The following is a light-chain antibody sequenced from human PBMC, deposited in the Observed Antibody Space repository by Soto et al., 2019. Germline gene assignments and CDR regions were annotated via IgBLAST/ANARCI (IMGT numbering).Light chain of an antibody. J-gene: IGLJ3*02. CDR2: EVS. Sequence: QSALTQPPSASGSPGQSVTISCTGTSSDVGGYNYVSWYQQHPGKAPKLIIYEVSKRPSGVPDRFSGSKSGNTASLTVSGLLAEDEADYYCNSYAGSNNLMFGGGTKLTVL. V-gene: IGLV2-8*01. CDR3: NSYAGSNNLM. CDR1: SSDVGGYNY.